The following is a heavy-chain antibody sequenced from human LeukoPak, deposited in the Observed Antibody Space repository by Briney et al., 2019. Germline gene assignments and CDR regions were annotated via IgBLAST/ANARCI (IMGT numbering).Heavy chain of an antibody. D-gene: IGHD2-15*01. CDR3: AKESYCSSGRCFFFEN. Sequence: GGSLRLSCAASGFTVSSSYMNWVRQAPGKGLEWVSIIYSGGGTYYADSVEGRFTISRDNSKNTLYMEMNSLRAEDTAVYYCAKESYCSSGRCFFFENWGQGTLVTVSS. J-gene: IGHJ4*02. CDR2: IYSGGGT. CDR1: GFTVSSSY. V-gene: IGHV3-66*01.